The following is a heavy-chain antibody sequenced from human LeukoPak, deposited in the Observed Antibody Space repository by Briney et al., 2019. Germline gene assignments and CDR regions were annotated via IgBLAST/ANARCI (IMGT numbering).Heavy chain of an antibody. J-gene: IGHJ4*02. Sequence: KPGGSLRLSCTGSGFTFGDYAMSWFRQAPGKGLEWVSFIRSKAYGGTTEYAASVKSRFTISRDDSKSIAYLQMISLKTEDTAVYYCTRSQGEAYCGGDCYCYWGQGTLVTVSS. D-gene: IGHD2-21*02. CDR2: IRSKAYGGTT. V-gene: IGHV3-49*05. CDR1: GFTFGDYA. CDR3: TRSQGEAYCGGDCYCY.